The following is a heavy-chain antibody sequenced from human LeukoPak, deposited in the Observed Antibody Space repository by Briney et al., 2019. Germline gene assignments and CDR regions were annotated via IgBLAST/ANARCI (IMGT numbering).Heavy chain of an antibody. D-gene: IGHD3-22*01. Sequence: SVKVSCKASGGTFNNFVLSWVRQAPGQGLEWMGVIIPIFGTTNYAQKFQGRVTITTDESTSTAYMELSGLRSEDTAVYYCAIDSTGYYKQRAYYFDHWGQGTLVTISS. V-gene: IGHV1-69*05. CDR1: GGTFNNFV. CDR2: IIPIFGTT. J-gene: IGHJ4*02. CDR3: AIDSTGYYKQRAYYFDH.